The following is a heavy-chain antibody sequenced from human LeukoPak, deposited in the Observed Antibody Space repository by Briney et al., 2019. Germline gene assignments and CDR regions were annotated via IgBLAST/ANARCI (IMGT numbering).Heavy chain of an antibody. CDR3: AATDLGDY. J-gene: IGHJ4*02. CDR1: GYTFTSYA. D-gene: IGHD4-17*01. V-gene: IGHV1-3*01. CDR2: INAGNGNT. Sequence: ASVKVSCKASGYTFTSYAMHWVRQAPGQRLEWMGWINAGNGNTKYFQKFQGRVTFTRDTSASTAYMELSSLRSEETAVYYCAATDLGDYWGQGTLVTVSS.